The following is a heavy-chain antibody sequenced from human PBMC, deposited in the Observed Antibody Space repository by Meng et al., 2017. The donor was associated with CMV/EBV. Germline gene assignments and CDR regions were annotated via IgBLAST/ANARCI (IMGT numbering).Heavy chain of an antibody. Sequence: ISGDSVARNGGAWDWIGQSPSRGLGWLGRAYYRAKWYNDYAVSVKSRITINPDTSKNQFSLQLNSVTPEDTAVYYCARDVPNNWFDPWGQGTLVTVSS. CDR2: AYYRAKWYN. CDR3: ARDVPNNWFDP. J-gene: IGHJ5*02. CDR1: GDSVARNGGA. V-gene: IGHV6-1*01.